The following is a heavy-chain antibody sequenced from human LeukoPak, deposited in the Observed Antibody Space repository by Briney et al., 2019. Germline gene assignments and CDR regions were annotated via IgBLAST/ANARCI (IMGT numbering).Heavy chain of an antibody. Sequence: GESLQISCKGSGYSFTSYWIGWVRPMPGKGLEWMGIIYPGDSDTRYSPSFQGQVTISADKSINTAYLQWSSLKASDTAMYYCATLADYGGNSAGGDDAFDIWGQGTMVTVSS. J-gene: IGHJ3*02. CDR1: GYSFTSYW. CDR2: IYPGDSDT. V-gene: IGHV5-51*01. D-gene: IGHD4-23*01. CDR3: ATLADYGGNSAGGDDAFDI.